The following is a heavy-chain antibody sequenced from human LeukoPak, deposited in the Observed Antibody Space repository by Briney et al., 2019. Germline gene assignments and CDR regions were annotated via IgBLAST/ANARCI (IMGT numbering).Heavy chain of an antibody. J-gene: IGHJ3*01. CDR3: AREGRMGTADAFDV. D-gene: IGHD1-14*01. CDR2: VGIAGDT. Sequence: GGSLRLSCAASGLTFNNYEMHWVRQTAGKGLEWVSAVGIAGDTFYAGSVKGRFSISRDNAESSLFLQMNSLRAGDTAVYYCAREGRMGTADAFDVWGQGTMVTVSS. CDR1: GLTFNNYE. V-gene: IGHV3-13*01.